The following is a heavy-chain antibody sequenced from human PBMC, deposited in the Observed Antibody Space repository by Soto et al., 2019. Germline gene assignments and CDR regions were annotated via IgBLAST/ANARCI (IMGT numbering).Heavy chain of an antibody. J-gene: IGHJ6*02. D-gene: IGHD5-18*01. V-gene: IGHV1-69*13. CDR3: ERKRHMDKAMVDPPPCGIDV. CDR1: GGTFSSYA. Sequence: AAVKVSCKASGGTFSSYAISWVRQAPGQGLEWMGGIIPIFGTANYAQKFQGRVTITADESTSTAYMELSSLRSEDTAVYYFERKRHMDKAMVDPPPCGIDVWGQGTTVPVSS. CDR2: IIPIFGTA.